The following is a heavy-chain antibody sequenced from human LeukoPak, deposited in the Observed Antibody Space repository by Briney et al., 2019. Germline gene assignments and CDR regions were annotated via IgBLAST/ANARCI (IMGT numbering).Heavy chain of an antibody. J-gene: IGHJ4*02. CDR1: GFTFSSYA. Sequence: GGSLRLSCAASGFTFSSYAIHWVHQAPGKGLEWMGGFDPEDVETIYAQKFQGRVTMTEDTSTATAYMDLSSLRPDDTAVYYCATDFYRGRQFDYWGQGTLVTVSS. D-gene: IGHD2/OR15-2a*01. CDR3: ATDFYRGRQFDY. CDR2: FDPEDVET. V-gene: IGHV1-24*01.